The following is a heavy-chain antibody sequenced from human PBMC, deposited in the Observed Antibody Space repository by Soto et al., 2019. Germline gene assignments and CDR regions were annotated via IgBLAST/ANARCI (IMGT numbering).Heavy chain of an antibody. D-gene: IGHD6-13*01. CDR3: ARGGRWYYYFDY. V-gene: IGHV4-34*01. J-gene: IGHJ4*02. Sequence: SETLSLTCAVYGGSFSGYYWSWIRQPPGKGLEWIGEINHSGSTNYNPSLKSRVTISVDTSKNQFSLKLSSVTAADTAVYYCARGGRWYYYFDYWGQGTLVTVSS. CDR1: GGSFSGYY. CDR2: INHSGST.